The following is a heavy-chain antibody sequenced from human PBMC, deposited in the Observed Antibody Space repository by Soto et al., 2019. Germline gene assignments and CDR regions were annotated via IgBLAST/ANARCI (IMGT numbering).Heavy chain of an antibody. CDR2: ISYLGTT. D-gene: IGHD1-7*01. V-gene: IGHV4-39*01. CDR3: ARQKLDVLAFFDY. CDR1: GGSIDSDHYY. Sequence: TSETLSLTCIVSGGSIDSDHYYWGWVRQPPGKGLEWIASISYLGTTYYSPSLKSRVIKSIDTSRNQFSLKLTSVTAADTAMYFCARQKLDVLAFFDYWGQGILVT. J-gene: IGHJ4*02.